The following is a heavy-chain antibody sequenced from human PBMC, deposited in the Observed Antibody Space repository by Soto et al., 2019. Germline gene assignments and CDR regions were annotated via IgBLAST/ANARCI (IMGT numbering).Heavy chain of an antibody. CDR2: INHSGST. J-gene: IGHJ4*02. CDR3: ASILAAGTGY. CDR1: GGSFSGYY. D-gene: IGHD6-13*01. Sequence: PSETLSLTCAVYGGSFSGYYWSWIRQPPGKGLEWIGEINHSGSTNYNPSLKSRVTISVDTSKNQFSLKLSSVTAADTAVYYCASILAAGTGYWGQGTLVTVSS. V-gene: IGHV4-34*01.